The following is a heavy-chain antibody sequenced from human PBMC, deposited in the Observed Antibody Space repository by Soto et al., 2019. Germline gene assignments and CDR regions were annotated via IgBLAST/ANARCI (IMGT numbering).Heavy chain of an antibody. V-gene: IGHV4-31*03. J-gene: IGHJ3*02. D-gene: IGHD6-6*01. CDR3: ARETSWAFDI. CDR2: IYYSGST. Sequence: SETLSLTCTVSGGSISSGGHYWSWIRQYPGKGLEWIGYIYYSGSTYYNPSLETRVTISLDTSKNQFSLKLSSVTAADTALYDCARETSWAFDIWGRGTMVTV. CDR1: GGSISSGGHY.